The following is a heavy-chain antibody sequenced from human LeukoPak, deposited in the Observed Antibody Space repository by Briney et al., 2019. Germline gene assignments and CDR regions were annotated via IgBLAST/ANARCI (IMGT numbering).Heavy chain of an antibody. CDR3: ARERTILRYFDWLPDAFDI. CDR2: ISYDGSNK. CDR1: GFTFSSYG. V-gene: IGHV3-30*03. Sequence: GGSLRLSCAASGFTFSSYGMHWVRQAPGKGLEWVAVISYDGSNKYYADSVKGRFTISRDNSKNTLYLQMNSLRAEDTAVYYCARERTILRYFDWLPDAFDIWGQGTMVAVSS. D-gene: IGHD3-9*01. J-gene: IGHJ3*02.